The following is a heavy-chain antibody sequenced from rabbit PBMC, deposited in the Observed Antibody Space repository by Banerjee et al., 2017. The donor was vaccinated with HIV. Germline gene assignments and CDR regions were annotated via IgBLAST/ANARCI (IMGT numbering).Heavy chain of an antibody. V-gene: IGHV1S45*01. CDR3: ARDRDGDAGYGSLAL. Sequence: QEQLEESGGGLVKPEGSLTLTCKASGFSFSNKYVMCWVRQAPGKGLEWIACINTSSGSTVYASWAKGRFTISKTSSTTVTLQMTSLTAADTATYFCARDRDGDAGYGSLALWGQGTLVTVS. J-gene: IGHJ4*01. D-gene: IGHD7-1*01. CDR1: GFSFSNKYV. CDR2: INTSSGST.